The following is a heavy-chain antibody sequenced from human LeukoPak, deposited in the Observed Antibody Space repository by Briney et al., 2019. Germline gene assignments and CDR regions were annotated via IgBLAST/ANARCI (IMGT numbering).Heavy chain of an antibody. Sequence: GGSLRLSCAASGFTFSSYGMHWVRQAPGKGLEWVAVISYDGSNKYYADSVKGRFTISKDNSKNTLYLQMNSLRAEDTAVYYCARGGMGELSPIDYWGQGTLVTVSS. D-gene: IGHD3-16*02. J-gene: IGHJ4*02. V-gene: IGHV3-30*03. CDR2: ISYDGSNK. CDR1: GFTFSSYG. CDR3: ARGGMGELSPIDY.